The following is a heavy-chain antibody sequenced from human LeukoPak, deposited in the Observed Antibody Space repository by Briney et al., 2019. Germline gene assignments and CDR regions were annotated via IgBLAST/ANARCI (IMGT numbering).Heavy chain of an antibody. V-gene: IGHV3-30-3*01. CDR1: GFTFSSYA. Sequence: PGRSLRLSCAASGFTFSSYAMHWVRQAPGKGLEWVAVISYDGSNKYYADSVKGRFTISRGNSKNTLYLQMNSLRAEDTAVYYCARDPSYGDWTYFDYWGQGTLVTVSS. D-gene: IGHD4-17*01. CDR2: ISYDGSNK. CDR3: ARDPSYGDWTYFDY. J-gene: IGHJ4*02.